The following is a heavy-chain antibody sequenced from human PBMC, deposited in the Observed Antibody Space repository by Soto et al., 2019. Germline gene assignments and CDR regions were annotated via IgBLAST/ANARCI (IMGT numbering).Heavy chain of an antibody. Sequence: QVQLQESGPGLLKPSETLSLNCSVSGDAITRHYWSWIRQSPGKGLEWLGYFFHAGAPLFNPSLISRVTMSMDASKNQFSLKLTSVIPADTAVYFCVRNYGGNSQFFDLWGRGTLVTVSS. V-gene: IGHV4-59*11. CDR3: VRNYGGNSQFFDL. D-gene: IGHD4-17*01. CDR2: FFHAGAP. CDR1: GDAITRHY. J-gene: IGHJ2*01.